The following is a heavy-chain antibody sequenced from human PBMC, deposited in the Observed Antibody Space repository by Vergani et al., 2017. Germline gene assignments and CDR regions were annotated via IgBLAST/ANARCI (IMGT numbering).Heavy chain of an antibody. J-gene: IGHJ5*02. Sequence: QVQLVQSGAEVKKPGASVKVSCKASGYTFTGYYMHWVRQAPGQGLEWMGWINPNSGGTNYAQKFQGWVTMTRYTSISTAYMELSRLRSDDTSVYYCARAIDDYLSRNXFDPWGQGTLVTVSS. CDR3: ARAIDDYLSRNXFDP. D-gene: IGHD5-24*01. CDR1: GYTFTGYY. CDR2: INPNSGGT. V-gene: IGHV1-2*04.